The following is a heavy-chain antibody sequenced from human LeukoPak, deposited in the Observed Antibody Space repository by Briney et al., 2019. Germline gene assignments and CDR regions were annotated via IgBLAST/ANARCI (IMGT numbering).Heavy chain of an antibody. J-gene: IGHJ6*02. V-gene: IGHV3-30-3*01. CDR2: ISYDGSNK. CDR1: GFTFSNYA. CDR3: AREKLLWFGELLEPYYYGMDV. D-gene: IGHD3-10*01. Sequence: GGSLRLSCAASGFTFSNYAMSWVSQAAGKGLEWVAVISYDGSNKYYAHSVKGRFTISRDNSKNTLYLQMNSLRAEDTAVYYCAREKLLWFGELLEPYYYGMDVWGQGTTVTVSS.